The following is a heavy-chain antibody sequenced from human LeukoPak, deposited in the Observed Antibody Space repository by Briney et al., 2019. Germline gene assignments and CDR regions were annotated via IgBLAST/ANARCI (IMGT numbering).Heavy chain of an antibody. CDR2: INPSGGST. CDR3: AGGGRIAVVAFDP. J-gene: IGHJ5*02. V-gene: IGHV1-46*01. Sequence: GASVKVSCKASGYTFTSYYMHWVRQAPGQGLEWMGIINPSGGSTSYAQKFQGRVTMTRDMSTSTVYMELSSLRSEDTAVYYCAGGGRIAVVAFDPWGQGTLVTVSS. D-gene: IGHD6-19*01. CDR1: GYTFTSYY.